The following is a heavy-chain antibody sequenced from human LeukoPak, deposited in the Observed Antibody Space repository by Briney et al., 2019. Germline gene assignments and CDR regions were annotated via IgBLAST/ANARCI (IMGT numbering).Heavy chain of an antibody. CDR1: SYTFTSYG. V-gene: IGHV1-18*01. J-gene: IGHJ4*02. D-gene: IGHD3-3*01. Sequence: GASVKVSCKASSYTFTSYGISWVRQAPGQGLEWMGWISAYNGNTNYAQKLQGRVTMTTDTSTSTAYMELRSLRSDDTAVYYCARDLPRFLEWLPSPLDYWGQGTLVTVSS. CDR2: ISAYNGNT. CDR3: ARDLPRFLEWLPSPLDY.